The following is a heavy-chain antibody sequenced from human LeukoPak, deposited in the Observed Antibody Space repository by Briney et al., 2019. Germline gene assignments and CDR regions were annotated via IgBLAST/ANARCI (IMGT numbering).Heavy chain of an antibody. CDR2: IYHSGST. CDR1: GYSISSGYY. V-gene: IGHV4-38-2*02. D-gene: IGHD6-6*01. Sequence: PSETLSLTCTVSGYSISSGYYWGWIRQPPGKGLEWIGSIYHSGSTYYNPSLKSRVTISVDTSKNQFSLKLSSVTAADTAVYYCARTSIADDYWGQGTLVTVSS. J-gene: IGHJ4*02. CDR3: ARTSIADDY.